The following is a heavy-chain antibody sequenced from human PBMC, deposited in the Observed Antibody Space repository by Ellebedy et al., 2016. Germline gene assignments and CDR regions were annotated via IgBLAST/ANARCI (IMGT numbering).Heavy chain of an antibody. CDR2: ISGSGVTT. D-gene: IGHD1-7*01. J-gene: IGHJ4*02. CDR1: GFDFSNYV. V-gene: IGHV3-23*01. CDR3: AKVRTDHLAWNYELDF. Sequence: GESLKISCVASGFDFSNYVMSWVRQAPGKGLEWVSSISGSGVTTYYADSVKGRFTISRDNSENTLYLQMSGLRTEDTAIYYCAKVRTDHLAWNYELDFWGQGTRVTVFS.